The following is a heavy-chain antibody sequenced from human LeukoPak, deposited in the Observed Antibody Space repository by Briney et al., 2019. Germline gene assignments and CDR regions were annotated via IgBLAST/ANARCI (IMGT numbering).Heavy chain of an antibody. J-gene: IGHJ6*02. V-gene: IGHV1-24*01. Sequence: ASVKVSCKVFGSKLTEFSMHWERQAPGKGLEWMGGFGPEHGETLYAQNFQGRVAVTEDRATDTAYMELSGLRSEDTAVYYCARERTEIVPTEVTTQFYPYYYGMDVWGQGTTVTVSS. CDR2: FGPEHGET. D-gene: IGHD1-1*01. CDR1: GSKLTEFS. CDR3: ARERTEIVPTEVTTQFYPYYYGMDV.